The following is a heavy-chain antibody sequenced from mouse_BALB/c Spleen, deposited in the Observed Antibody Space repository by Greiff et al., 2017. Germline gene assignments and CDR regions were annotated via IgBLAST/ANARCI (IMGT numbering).Heavy chain of an antibody. CDR3: TRGKYDCGYYFDY. CDR2: INPSSGYT. V-gene: IGHV1-4*02. Sequence: VQLQQSAAELARPGASVKMSCKASGYTFTSYTMHWVKQRPGQGLEWIGYINPSSGYTEYNQKFKDKTTLTADKSSSTAYMQLSSLTSEDSAVYYCTRGKYDCGYYFDYWGQGTTLTVSS. CDR1: GYTFTSYT. J-gene: IGHJ2*01. D-gene: IGHD2-4*01.